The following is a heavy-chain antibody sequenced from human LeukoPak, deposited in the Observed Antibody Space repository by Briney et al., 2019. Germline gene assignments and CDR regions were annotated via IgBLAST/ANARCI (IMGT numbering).Heavy chain of an antibody. D-gene: IGHD2-2*01. CDR1: GFTFNSYS. J-gene: IGHJ6*02. CDR2: IESSSTYI. CDR3: ARELVPAAYYYYGMDV. Sequence: GGSLRLSCAASGFTFNSYSMNWVRQAPGKGLEWVSSIESSSTYIYYADSVKGRFTISRDNAKNTLYLQMNSLRAEDTAVYYCARELVPAAYYYYGMDVWGQGTTVTVSS. V-gene: IGHV3-21*01.